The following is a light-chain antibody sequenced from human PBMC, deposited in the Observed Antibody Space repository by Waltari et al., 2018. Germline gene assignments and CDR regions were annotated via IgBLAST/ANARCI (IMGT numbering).Light chain of an antibody. CDR2: KAS. CDR3: QQYNSYPLT. J-gene: IGKJ5*01. V-gene: IGKV1-5*03. Sequence: DIQMTQSPSTLSASVGDRVTITCRASQSISSWLAWYQQKPGKAPKLLTYKASSLESGVPSRFSGSGSGTEFTLTISSLQPDDFATYYCQQYNSYPLTFGQGTRLEI. CDR1: QSISSW.